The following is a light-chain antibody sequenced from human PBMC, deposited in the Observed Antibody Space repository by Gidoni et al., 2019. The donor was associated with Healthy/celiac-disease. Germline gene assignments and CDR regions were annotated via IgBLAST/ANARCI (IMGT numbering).Light chain of an antibody. J-gene: IGKJ2*01. CDR3: QQSYSTPYT. CDR2: AAS. V-gene: IGKV1-39*01. CDR1: QSISSY. Sequence: DIQMTQSPSSLSASVGDRVTITCRASQSISSYLNWYQQKPGKAPKLLIYAASRLQSGVPSRFSCSGSWTDFTLTISSLQPEDFATYYCQQSYSTPYTFGQGTKLEIK.